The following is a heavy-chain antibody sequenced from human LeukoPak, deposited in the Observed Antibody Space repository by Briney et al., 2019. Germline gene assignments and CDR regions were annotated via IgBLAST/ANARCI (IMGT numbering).Heavy chain of an antibody. Sequence: SETLSLTCTVSGGSISRYYWSWLRQPPGEGLEWVGYFYYCGRTNYNPSLKSRVTISVDTSKNQFSLKLSSVTAADTAVYYCARGSSGPPSFDYWGQGTLVTVSS. D-gene: IGHD3-22*01. CDR3: ARGSSGPPSFDY. CDR1: GGSISRYY. V-gene: IGHV4-59*01. CDR2: FYYCGRT. J-gene: IGHJ4*02.